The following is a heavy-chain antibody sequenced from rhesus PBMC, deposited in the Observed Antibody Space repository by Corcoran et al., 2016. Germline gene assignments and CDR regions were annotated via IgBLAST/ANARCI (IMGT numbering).Heavy chain of an antibody. J-gene: IGHJ5-1*01. D-gene: IGHD3-3*01. CDR2: IRNTGKTI. CDR3: TRSPDLDWFRFDV. V-gene: IGHV3S4*01. Sequence: EVQLVESGGGLVQPGGSLSLSCAASGFTFSSYDMSWVRQAMGKGLEWVSSIRNTGKTIYYADSVKGLCTSSRDNAKNSLSQQMNSLKTEDTAVYYCTRSPDLDWFRFDVWGPGVLVTVSS. CDR1: GFTFSSYD.